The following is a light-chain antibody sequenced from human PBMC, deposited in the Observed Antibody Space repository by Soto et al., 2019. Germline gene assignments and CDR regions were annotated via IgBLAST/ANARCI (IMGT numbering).Light chain of an antibody. CDR1: SSDLGGYNY. CDR3: NSHAGSGVV. Sequence: QSALTQPPSASGSPGQSVTISCTGTSSDLGGYNYVSWYQQHPGKDHKLMISEVSKRPSGVPDRFSGSKSGNTASLTVSGLQAEDEADYYCNSHAGSGVVFGGGTQLTVL. V-gene: IGLV2-8*01. CDR2: EVS. J-gene: IGLJ2*01.